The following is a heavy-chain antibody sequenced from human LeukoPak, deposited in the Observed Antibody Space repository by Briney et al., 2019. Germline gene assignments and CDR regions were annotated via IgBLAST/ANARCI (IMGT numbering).Heavy chain of an antibody. CDR1: GFTFDDYA. V-gene: IGHV3-9*03. Sequence: GRSLRLSCAASGFTFDDYAMHWVRQAPGKGLEWVSGISWNSGSIGYAVSVKGRFTISRDNAKNSLYLQMNSLRAEDMALYYCAKGYCSSTSCRFDYWGQGALVTVSS. CDR2: ISWNSGSI. D-gene: IGHD2-2*01. CDR3: AKGYCSSTSCRFDY. J-gene: IGHJ4*02.